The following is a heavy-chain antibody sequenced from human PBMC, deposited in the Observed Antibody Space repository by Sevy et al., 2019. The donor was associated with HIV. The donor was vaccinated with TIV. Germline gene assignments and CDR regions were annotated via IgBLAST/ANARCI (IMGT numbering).Heavy chain of an antibody. D-gene: IGHD3-10*01. CDR1: GYTFTGYY. CDR2: INPNSGGT. Sequence: ASVKVSCKASGYTFTGYYMHWVRQAPGQGLEWMGWINPNSGGTNYAQKFQGRVTMTRDTSISTAYMELSRLRSDDTAVYYCARGRGDADAFDIWGQRTMVTVSS. V-gene: IGHV1-2*02. CDR3: ARGRGDADAFDI. J-gene: IGHJ3*02.